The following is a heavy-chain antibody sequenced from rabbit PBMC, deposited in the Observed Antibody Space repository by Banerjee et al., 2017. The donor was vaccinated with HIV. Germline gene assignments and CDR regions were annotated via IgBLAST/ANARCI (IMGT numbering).Heavy chain of an antibody. V-gene: IGHV1S45*01. CDR2: VDTNTGTT. CDR1: GFSFSNNYW. J-gene: IGHJ4*01. Sequence: QEQLEESGGDLVKPGASLTLTCTAAGFSFSNNYWICWVRQAPGKGLEWIACVDTNTGTTYYANWAKGRFTISKTSSTTVTLQMTSLTAADTATYFCAREEHVDAGDLNLWGPGTLVTVS. D-gene: IGHD4-2*01. CDR3: AREEHVDAGDLNL.